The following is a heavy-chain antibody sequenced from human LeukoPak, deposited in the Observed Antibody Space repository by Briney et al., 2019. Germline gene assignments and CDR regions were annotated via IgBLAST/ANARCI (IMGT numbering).Heavy chain of an antibody. CDR3: AKDLWPGDYVWYYYMDV. CDR1: GFTFSSYG. J-gene: IGHJ6*03. D-gene: IGHD4-17*01. V-gene: IGHV3-33*06. CDR2: IWYDGSNK. Sequence: PGGSLRLSCAASGFTFSSYGMHWVRQAAGKGLEWVAVIWYDGSNKYYADSVKGRFTISRDNSKNTLYLQMNSLRAEDTAVYYCAKDLWPGDYVWYYYMDVWGKGTTVTVSS.